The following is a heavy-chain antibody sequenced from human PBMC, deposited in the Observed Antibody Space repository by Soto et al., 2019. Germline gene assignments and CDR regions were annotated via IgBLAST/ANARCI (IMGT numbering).Heavy chain of an antibody. J-gene: IGHJ6*02. CDR3: AAVVGCSSTSCYTDYYYGMDV. CDR1: GFTFTSSA. D-gene: IGHD2-2*02. Sequence: RASVKVSCKASGFTFTSSAVQWVRQARGQRLEWIGWIVVGSGNTNYAQKFQERVTITRDMSTSTAYMELSSLRSEDTAVYYCAAVVGCSSTSCYTDYYYGMDVWGQGTTVTVSS. CDR2: IVVGSGNT. V-gene: IGHV1-58*01.